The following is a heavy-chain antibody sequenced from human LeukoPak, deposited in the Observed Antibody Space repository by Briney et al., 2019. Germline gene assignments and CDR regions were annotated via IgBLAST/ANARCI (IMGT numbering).Heavy chain of an antibody. Sequence: TGGSLRLSCAASGFTFSSYSMNWVRQAPGKGPEWVANIKEDGSEKSYVDSVKGRFTNSRDNAKNSLYLEMDSLRVEDTAVYYCARGGVSRAAFDAWGQGTMVTVSS. CDR1: GFTFSSYS. CDR3: ARGGVSRAAFDA. J-gene: IGHJ3*01. V-gene: IGHV3-7*05. CDR2: IKEDGSEK.